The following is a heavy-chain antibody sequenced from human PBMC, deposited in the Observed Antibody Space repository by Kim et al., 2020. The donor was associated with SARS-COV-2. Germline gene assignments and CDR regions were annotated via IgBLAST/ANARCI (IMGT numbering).Heavy chain of an antibody. CDR2: ISYDGDSR. CDR3: AREDQYHGSGSSNPGES. CDR1: GFTFTDYG. Sequence: GGSLRLSCAASGFTFTDYGLHWVRQAPGKGLEWVAVISYDGDSRSYADSVRGRFTISRDNSKNTLYLQMNNLRTEDTAVYCCAREDQYHGSGSSNPGESWGQGTLVTVS. D-gene: IGHD3-10*01. J-gene: IGHJ5*02. V-gene: IGHV3-30-3*01.